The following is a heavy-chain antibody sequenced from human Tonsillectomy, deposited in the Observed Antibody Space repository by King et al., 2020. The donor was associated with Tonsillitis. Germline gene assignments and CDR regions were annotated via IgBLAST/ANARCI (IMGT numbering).Heavy chain of an antibody. Sequence: VQLVESGGGLVQPGGSLRLSCAASGFTFSSHAMTWARQAPGQGLEWVSLISGSGGSTYYADSVKGRFTISRDNSKNTLYLQMNSLRAEDTAVYYCAKDLSYGDFLSSEDYFDYWGQGTLVTVSS. CDR3: AKDLSYGDFLSSEDYFDY. D-gene: IGHD4-17*01. J-gene: IGHJ4*02. CDR1: GFTFSSHA. V-gene: IGHV3-23*04. CDR2: ISGSGGST.